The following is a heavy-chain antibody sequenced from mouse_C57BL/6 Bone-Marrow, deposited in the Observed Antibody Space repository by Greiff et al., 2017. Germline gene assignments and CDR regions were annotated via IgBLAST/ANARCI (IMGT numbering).Heavy chain of an antibody. J-gene: IGHJ4*01. D-gene: IGHD1-1*01. CDR1: GYTFTGYW. Sequence: QVQLQQSGAELMKPGASVKLSCKATGYTFTGYWIEWVKQRPGRGLEWIGEILPGSGSTNYNEKFKGKATFTADTSSNTAYMQLSSLTTEDSAIYYCARRGYYGSSYPYYAMDYWGQGTSVTVSS. V-gene: IGHV1-9*01. CDR3: ARRGYYGSSYPYYAMDY. CDR2: ILPGSGST.